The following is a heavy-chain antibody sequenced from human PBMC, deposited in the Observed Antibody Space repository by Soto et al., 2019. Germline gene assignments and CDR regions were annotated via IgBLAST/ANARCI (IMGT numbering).Heavy chain of an antibody. CDR3: APHVHCSGGSCHYDAFDI. J-gene: IGHJ3*02. CDR2: IRDGGEST. CDR1: GFIFGNYM. Sequence: EVQLLESGGGLVQPGASLRLSCAFSGFIFGNYMMTWVRQAPGKGLEWVSTIRDGGESTYYADSVKGRFTISRDNSKNTLYLQMDSVGVEDTAVYYCAPHVHCSGGSCHYDAFDIRGQGTMVTVSS. D-gene: IGHD2-15*01. V-gene: IGHV3-23*01.